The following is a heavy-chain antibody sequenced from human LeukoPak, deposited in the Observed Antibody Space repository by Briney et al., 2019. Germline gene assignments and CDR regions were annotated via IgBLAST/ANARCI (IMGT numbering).Heavy chain of an antibody. CDR1: GFTFSSYA. CDR2: ISTSNNYI. Sequence: GGSLRLSCAVSGFTFSSYALSWVRQAPGKGLEWVSSISTSNNYIYYPDSVKGRFTISRDNAKNSLYLQMNSLRAEDTAVYYCARDPSSGWYLKGWFDPWGQGTLVTVSS. CDR3: ARDPSSGWYLKGWFDP. J-gene: IGHJ5*02. V-gene: IGHV3-21*01. D-gene: IGHD6-19*01.